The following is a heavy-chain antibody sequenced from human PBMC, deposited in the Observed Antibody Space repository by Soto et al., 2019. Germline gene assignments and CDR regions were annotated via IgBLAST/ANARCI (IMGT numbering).Heavy chain of an antibody. D-gene: IGHD2-2*01. CDR3: VFGDCASSSCSYYFYGLDV. V-gene: IGHV1-69*13. CDR1: GGNFRRYA. CDR2: ILPIFGSP. Sequence: SVKVSCKASGGNFRRYAISWVRQAPGQGLEWMGGILPIFGSPSHAQKFRDRVTITADESTSTAYLELTSLTSEDTAIYYCVFGDCASSSCSYYFYGLDVCGQGTTGTVSS. J-gene: IGHJ6*02.